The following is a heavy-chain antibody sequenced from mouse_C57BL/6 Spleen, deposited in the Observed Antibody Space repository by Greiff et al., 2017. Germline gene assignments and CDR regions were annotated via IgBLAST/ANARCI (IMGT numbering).Heavy chain of an antibody. CDR1: GYTFTSYW. CDR3: ERNYGSFYAMDY. D-gene: IGHD1-1*01. CDR2: IDPSDSYT. V-gene: IGHV1-59*01. Sequence: QVQLQQPGAELVRPGTSVKLSCKASGYTFTSYWMHWVKQRPGQGLEWIGVIDPSDSYTHYNQKFKGKATLTVDTSSSTAYMQLSSLTSEDSAVYDCERNYGSFYAMDYWGQGTSVTVSS. J-gene: IGHJ4*01.